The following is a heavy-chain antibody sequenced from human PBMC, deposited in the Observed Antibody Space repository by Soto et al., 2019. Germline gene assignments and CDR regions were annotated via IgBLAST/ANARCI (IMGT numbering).Heavy chain of an antibody. CDR3: ARPSGYGDYDGDFDY. CDR2: IIPILGIA. J-gene: IGHJ4*02. V-gene: IGHV1-69*02. Sequence: QVQLVQSGAEVKKPGSSVKVSCKASGGTFSSYTISWVRQAPGQGLEWMGRIIPILGIANYAQKFQGRVTITADKAKSKDYMELSSLRSEDTAVYYCARPSGYGDYDGDFDYWGQGTLVTVSS. CDR1: GGTFSSYT. D-gene: IGHD4-17*01.